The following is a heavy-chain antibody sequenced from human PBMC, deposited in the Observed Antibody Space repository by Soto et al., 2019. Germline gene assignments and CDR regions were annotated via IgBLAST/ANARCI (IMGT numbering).Heavy chain of an antibody. CDR2: INHSGST. J-gene: IGHJ4*02. Sequence: QVQLQQWGAGLLKPSETLSLTCAVYGGSFSGYYWSWIRQPPGKGLEWIGEINHSGSTNYNPSLKSRVTISVDTSKNHFSLKLSSVTAADTAVYYCARAPGYSSSWYSYWGQGTLVTVSS. D-gene: IGHD6-13*01. CDR3: ARAPGYSSSWYSY. CDR1: GGSFSGYY. V-gene: IGHV4-34*01.